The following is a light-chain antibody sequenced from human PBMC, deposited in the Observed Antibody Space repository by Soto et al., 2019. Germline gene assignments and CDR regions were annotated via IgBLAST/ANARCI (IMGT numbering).Light chain of an antibody. Sequence: DIQMTQSPSSLSASVGDTISITCRSFQTIRKSLNWYQQRPGKAPKLLIFGASSLHNGVPPRFSGLGSGTHFTLNINSLQPEDFATYYCQQAASFPITFGQGTRLEIK. V-gene: IGKV1-39*01. CDR1: QTIRKS. CDR2: GAS. J-gene: IGKJ5*01. CDR3: QQAASFPIT.